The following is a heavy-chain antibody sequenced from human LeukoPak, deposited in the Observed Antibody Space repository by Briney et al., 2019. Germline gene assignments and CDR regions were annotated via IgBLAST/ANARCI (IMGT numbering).Heavy chain of an antibody. CDR1: GYTFTGYY. V-gene: IGHV1-2*02. D-gene: IGHD3-16*01. J-gene: IGHJ4*02. Sequence: GASVKVSCKASGYTFTGYYMHWVRQAPGQGLEWMGWINPNSGDSKYGQKFQGRVTMTRDTSISTAYMELSRLRPDDTAVYYCATQRGSYLWGTDFDYWGQGTLVTVSS. CDR3: ATQRGSYLWGTDFDY. CDR2: INPNSGDS.